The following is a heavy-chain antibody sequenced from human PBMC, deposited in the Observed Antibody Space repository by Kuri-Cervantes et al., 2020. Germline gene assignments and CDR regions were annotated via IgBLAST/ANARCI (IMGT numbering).Heavy chain of an antibody. CDR3: ARGRYDSSGYYYRGHFDY. V-gene: IGHV4-39*07. Sequence: ESLKISCTVSGGSISSSSYYWGWIRQPPGKGLEWIGSIYYSGSTYYNPSLKSRVTISVDTSKNQFSLKLSSVTAADTAVYYCARGRYDSSGYYYRGHFDYWGQGTLVTVSS. CDR1: GGSISSSSYY. CDR2: IYYSGST. D-gene: IGHD3-22*01. J-gene: IGHJ4*02.